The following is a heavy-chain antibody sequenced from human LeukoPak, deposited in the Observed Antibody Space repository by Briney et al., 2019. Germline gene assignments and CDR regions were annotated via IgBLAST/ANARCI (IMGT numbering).Heavy chain of an antibody. CDR1: GFTFSSYS. CDR2: ISSSSSYI. Sequence: PGGSLRLSCAASGFTFSSYSMNWVRQAPGKGLEWVSSISSSSSYIYYADSVKGRFTISRDNAKNSLYLQMNSLRAEDTAVYYCARGYYDILTGYYFHFDYWGQGTLVTVSS. D-gene: IGHD3-9*01. V-gene: IGHV3-21*01. J-gene: IGHJ4*02. CDR3: ARGYYDILTGYYFHFDY.